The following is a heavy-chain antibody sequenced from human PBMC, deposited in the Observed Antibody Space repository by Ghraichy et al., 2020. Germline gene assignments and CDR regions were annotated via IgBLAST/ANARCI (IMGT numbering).Heavy chain of an antibody. V-gene: IGHV3-7*01. J-gene: IGHJ6*02. CDR3: ARGHYESDYGMDV. D-gene: IGHD4-17*01. CDR1: GFTFSSYW. Sequence: GGSLRLSCAASGFTFSSYWMSWVRQAPGKGLEWVANIKQDGSEKYYVDSVKGRFTISRDNAKNSLYLQMNSLRAEDTAVYYCARGHYESDYGMDVWGQGTTVIVSS. CDR2: IKQDGSEK.